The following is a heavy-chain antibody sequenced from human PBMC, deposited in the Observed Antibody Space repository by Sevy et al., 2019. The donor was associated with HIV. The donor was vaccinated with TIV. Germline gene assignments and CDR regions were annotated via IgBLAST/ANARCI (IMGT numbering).Heavy chain of an antibody. CDR2: IYSGGST. CDR3: ARGFIRPYSSSWYGDSSAFDI. CDR1: GFTVSSNY. Sequence: GGSLRLSCAASGFTVSSNYMSWVRQAPGKGLEWVSVIYSGGSTYYEDSVKGRFTISRDKSKNTLHLQMNSLRAEDTAVYYCARGFIRPYSSSWYGDSSAFDIWGHGTMVTVSS. D-gene: IGHD6-13*01. J-gene: IGHJ3*02. V-gene: IGHV3-53*01.